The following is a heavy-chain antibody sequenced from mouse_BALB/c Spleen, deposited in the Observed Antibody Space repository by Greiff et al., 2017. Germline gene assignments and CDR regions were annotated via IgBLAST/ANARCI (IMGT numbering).Heavy chain of an antibody. Sequence: QVQLQQSGAELVRPGSSVKISCKASGYAFSSYWMNWVKQRPGQGLEWIGQIYPGDGDTNYNGKFKGKATLTADKSSSTAYMQLSSLTSEDSAVYFCARGAYYGRRAMDYWGQGTSVTVSS. V-gene: IGHV1-80*01. D-gene: IGHD2-10*01. CDR2: IYPGDGDT. CDR1: GYAFSSYW. CDR3: ARGAYYGRRAMDY. J-gene: IGHJ4*01.